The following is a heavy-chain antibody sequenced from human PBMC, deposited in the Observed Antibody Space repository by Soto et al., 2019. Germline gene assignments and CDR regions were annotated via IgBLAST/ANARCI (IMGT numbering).Heavy chain of an antibody. V-gene: IGHV1-46*01. J-gene: IGHJ6*02. D-gene: IGHD2-21*02. CDR3: ARDFRDELQVTRYFYYYYYGMDV. CDR1: GYTFTSYY. Sequence: ASVKVSCKASGYTFTSYYMHWVRQAPGQGLEWMGIINPSGGSTSYAQKFQGRVTMTRDTSTSTVYMELSSLRSEDTAVYYCARDFRDELQVTRYFYYYYYGMDVWGQGTTVTVSS. CDR2: INPSGGST.